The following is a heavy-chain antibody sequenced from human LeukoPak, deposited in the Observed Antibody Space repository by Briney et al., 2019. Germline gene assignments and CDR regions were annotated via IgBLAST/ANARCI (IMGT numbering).Heavy chain of an antibody. Sequence: GGSLRLSCAASGFTFSSYSMNWVRQAPEKGLEWVSSISSSSSYIYYADSVKGRFTISRDNAKNSLYLQMNSLRADDTAVYYCGNPWGSGWYFDLWGRGTLVTVSS. CDR1: GFTFSSYS. CDR3: GNPWGSGWYFDL. CDR2: ISSSSSYI. V-gene: IGHV3-21*04. J-gene: IGHJ2*01. D-gene: IGHD7-27*01.